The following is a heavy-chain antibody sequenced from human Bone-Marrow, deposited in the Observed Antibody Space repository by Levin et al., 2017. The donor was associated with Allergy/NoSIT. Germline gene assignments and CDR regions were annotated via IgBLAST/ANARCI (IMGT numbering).Heavy chain of an antibody. D-gene: IGHD3-10*01. CDR3: AKDHGGSGRALDS. CDR1: GFIISACG. J-gene: IGHJ4*02. CDR2: TSHEGNKI. V-gene: IGHV3-30*18. Sequence: GGSLRLSCAASGFIISACGMHWVRQAPGKGLEWVALTSHEGNKIFHSDSVKGRFTVSRDNSKNTVYLDMSSLTYEDTAVYYCAKDHGGSGRALDSWGRGTLVTVAS.